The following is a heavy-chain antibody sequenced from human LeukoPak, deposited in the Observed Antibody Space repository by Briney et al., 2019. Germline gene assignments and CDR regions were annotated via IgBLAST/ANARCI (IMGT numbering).Heavy chain of an antibody. V-gene: IGHV4-59*08. CDR3: VYDSSGYYYNFDY. D-gene: IGHD3-22*01. CDR1: GGYISSYY. Sequence: KTSETLSLTCTVSGGYISSYYWSWIRQPPGKGLEWIGYIYYSGSTNYNPSLKSRVTISVDTSKNHLSLKLTSVTAADTAMYYCVYDSSGYYYNFDYWGQGILVTVSS. CDR2: IYYSGST. J-gene: IGHJ4*02.